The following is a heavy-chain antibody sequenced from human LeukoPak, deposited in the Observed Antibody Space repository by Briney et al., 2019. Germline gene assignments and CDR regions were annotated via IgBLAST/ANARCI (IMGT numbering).Heavy chain of an antibody. J-gene: IGHJ5*02. D-gene: IGHD2-2*01. V-gene: IGHV1-69*13. CDR3: ARDVEDIVVVPAAIRPTYNWFDP. CDR1: GGTFSSYA. CDR2: IISIFGTA. Sequence: ASVKVSCKAPGGTFSSYAISWVRQAPGQGLEWMGGIISIFGTANYAQKLQGRVTITADESTSTAYMELSSLRSDDTAVYYCARDVEDIVVVPAAIRPTYNWFDPWGQGTLVTVSS.